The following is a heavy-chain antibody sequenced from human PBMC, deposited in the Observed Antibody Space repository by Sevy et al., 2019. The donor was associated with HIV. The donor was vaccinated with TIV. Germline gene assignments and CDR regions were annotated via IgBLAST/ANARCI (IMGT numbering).Heavy chain of an antibody. CDR2: IYYSGST. Sequence: SETLSLTCTVSGGSISSSSYYWGWIRQPPGKGLEWIGSIYYSGSTYYNPSLKSRVTISVDTSKNQFSLKLSSVTAADTAVYYCVSNDPGGSSPFDYWGQGTLGTVSS. D-gene: IGHD6-6*01. CDR1: GGSISSSSYY. CDR3: VSNDPGGSSPFDY. J-gene: IGHJ4*02. V-gene: IGHV4-39*01.